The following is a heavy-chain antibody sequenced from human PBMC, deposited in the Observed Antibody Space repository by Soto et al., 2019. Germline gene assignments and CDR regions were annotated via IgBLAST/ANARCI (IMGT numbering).Heavy chain of an antibody. CDR2: IIPILGIA. CDR1: GGTFSSYT. D-gene: IGHD6-13*01. Sequence: QVQLVQSGAEVKKPGSSVKVSCKASGGTFSSYTISWVRQAPGQGLEWMGRIIPILGIANYAQKFQGRVTITADKSTSTAYMELSSLRSEDTAVYYCARSIGFNEQLVGPLDYWGQGTLVTVSS. J-gene: IGHJ4*02. V-gene: IGHV1-69*02. CDR3: ARSIGFNEQLVGPLDY.